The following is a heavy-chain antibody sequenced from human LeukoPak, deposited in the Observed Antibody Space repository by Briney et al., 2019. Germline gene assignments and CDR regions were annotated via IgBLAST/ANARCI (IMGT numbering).Heavy chain of an antibody. J-gene: IGHJ4*02. D-gene: IGHD2-2*01. CDR1: GGSISSYY. CDR2: IYYSGST. V-gene: IGHV4-59*05. CDR3: AITPRGYCSSTSCAHRDY. Sequence: PSETLSLTCTVSGGSISSYYWSWIRQPPGKGLEWIGSIYYSGSTYYNPSLKSRVTISVDTSKNQFSLKLSSVTAADTAVYYCAITPRGYCSSTSCAHRDYWGQGTLVTVSS.